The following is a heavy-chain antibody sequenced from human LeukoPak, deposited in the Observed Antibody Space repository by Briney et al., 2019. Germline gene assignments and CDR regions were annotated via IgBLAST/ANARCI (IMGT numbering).Heavy chain of an antibody. J-gene: IGHJ4*02. V-gene: IGHV3-74*01. CDR2: INSDGSST. D-gene: IGHD3-9*01. CDR3: AKIYDILPWCPEW. Sequence: PGGSLRLSCAASGFTFSSYWMHWVRQAPGKGLVWVSRINSDGSSTSYADSVKGRFTISRDNSKNTLYLQMNSLRAEDTAVYFCAKIYDILPWCPEWWGQGTLVTVSS. CDR1: GFTFSSYW.